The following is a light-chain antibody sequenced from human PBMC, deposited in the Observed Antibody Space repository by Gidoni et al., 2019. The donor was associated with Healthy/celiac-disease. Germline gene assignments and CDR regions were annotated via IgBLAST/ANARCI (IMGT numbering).Light chain of an antibody. J-gene: IGKJ4*01. CDR3: QQSYSSPT. V-gene: IGKV1-39*01. CDR1: QSISSY. Sequence: DIHMTRSPSSLSASVGDRVTIPSRASQSISSYLNWYQQKPGKAPKLLIYAASSWQSGVPSRFSGSGSGTDFTLTISSLQPEDFATYYCQQSYSSPTFXGXTKVEIK. CDR2: AAS.